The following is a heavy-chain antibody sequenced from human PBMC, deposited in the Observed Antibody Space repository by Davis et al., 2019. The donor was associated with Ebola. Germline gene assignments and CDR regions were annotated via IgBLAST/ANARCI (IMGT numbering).Heavy chain of an antibody. CDR3: PRPYCYGGSCYPGNNDY. J-gene: IGHJ4*02. CDR1: GYTFTSYG. CDR2: ISAYNSKT. D-gene: IGHD2-15*01. Sequence: ASVKVSCKASGYTFTSYGISWVRQAPGQGLEWMGWISAYNSKTNYAQSLQGRVTMTTDTSTSTAYMELRSLRSDDTAVYYCPRPYCYGGSCYPGNNDYWGQGTLVTVSS. V-gene: IGHV1-18*01.